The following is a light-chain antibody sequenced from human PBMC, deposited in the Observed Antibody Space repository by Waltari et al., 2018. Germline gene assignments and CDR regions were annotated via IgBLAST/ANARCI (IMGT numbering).Light chain of an antibody. Sequence: IQMSQSPSSMSSSVGDRCAITCRASQRISSYLNWYQQKPGKAPKLLIYYANSLESGVPSRFSGSGSGTEFTLTISSLQPEDFASYYCQQGNNYPYSFGQGTKVEIK. CDR2: YAN. V-gene: IGKV1D-13*01. J-gene: IGKJ2*03. CDR1: QRISSY. CDR3: QQGNNYPYS.